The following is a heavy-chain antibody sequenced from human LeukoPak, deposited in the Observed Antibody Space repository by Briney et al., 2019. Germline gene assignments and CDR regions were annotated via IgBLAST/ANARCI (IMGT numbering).Heavy chain of an antibody. J-gene: IGHJ4*02. D-gene: IGHD2-8*01. V-gene: IGHV4-38-2*02. CDR2: IYHSGST. CDR3: ARDPEW. CDR1: GYSISSGYY. Sequence: SETLSLTCTVSGYSISSGYYWGWIRQPPGKGLEWIGSIYHSGSTYYNPSLKSRVTISVDTSKNQFSLKLSSVTAADTAVYYCARDPEWWGQGTLVTVSS.